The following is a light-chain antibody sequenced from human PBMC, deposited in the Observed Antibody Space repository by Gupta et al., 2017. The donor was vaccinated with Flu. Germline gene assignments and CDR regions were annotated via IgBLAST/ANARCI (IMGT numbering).Light chain of an antibody. CDR2: VAS. V-gene: IGKV3-15*01. J-gene: IGKJ4*01. Sequence: ERATLSGRASQSVSSNLAGYQQKPGQAPRLLIYVASTRATGIPARFSGSGSGTEFTLTISSLQSEDFAVYYCQQYNNWPPRTFGGGTKVEIK. CDR1: QSVSSN. CDR3: QQYNNWPPRT.